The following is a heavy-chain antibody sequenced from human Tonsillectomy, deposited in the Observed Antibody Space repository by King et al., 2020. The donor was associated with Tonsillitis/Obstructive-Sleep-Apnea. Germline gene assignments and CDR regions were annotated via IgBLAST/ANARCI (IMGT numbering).Heavy chain of an antibody. CDR2: TNSDGSST. CDR1: GFTFSSYW. CDR3: ARDTPNDFWSGLIYYYYYYMDV. D-gene: IGHD3-3*01. J-gene: IGHJ6*03. Sequence: VQLVESGGGLVQPGGSLRLSCAASGFTFSSYWMHWVRQAPGKGLVWVSRTNSDGSSTSYADSVKGRFTISRDNAKNTLYLQMNSLRAEDTAVYYCARDTPNDFWSGLIYYYYYYMDVWGKGTTVTVSS. V-gene: IGHV3-74*01.